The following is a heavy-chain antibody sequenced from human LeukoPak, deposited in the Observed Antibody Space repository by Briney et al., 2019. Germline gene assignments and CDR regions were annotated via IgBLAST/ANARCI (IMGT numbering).Heavy chain of an antibody. CDR2: IYYSGST. Sequence: SETLSLTCTVSGGSISSCGYYWSWIRQHPGKGLEWIGYIYYSGSTYYNPSLKSRVTISVDTSKNQFSLKLSSVTAANTAVYYCARTRRCSSTSCPTFDYWGQGTLVTVSS. CDR3: ARTRRCSSTSCPTFDY. J-gene: IGHJ4*02. D-gene: IGHD2-2*01. V-gene: IGHV4-31*03. CDR1: GGSISSCGYY.